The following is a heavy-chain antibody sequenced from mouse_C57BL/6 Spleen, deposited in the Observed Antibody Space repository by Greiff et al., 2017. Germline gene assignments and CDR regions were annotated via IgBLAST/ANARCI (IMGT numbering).Heavy chain of an antibody. D-gene: IGHD3-2*02. CDR3: ARRRGDSSGYDAY. V-gene: IGHV1-81*01. J-gene: IGHJ3*01. CDR2: IYPRSGNT. CDR1: GYTFTSSG. Sequence: QVQLQQSGAELARPGASVKLSCKASGYTFTSSGLSWVKQRTGQGLEWIGEIYPRSGNTYYYEKFKGKATLTADKSSSTAYMELRSLTSEDSAVYFCARRRGDSSGYDAYWGQGTLVTVSA.